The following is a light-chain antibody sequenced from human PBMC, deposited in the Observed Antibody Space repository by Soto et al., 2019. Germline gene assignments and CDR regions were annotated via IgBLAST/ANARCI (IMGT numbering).Light chain of an antibody. CDR2: ATS. V-gene: IGKV1-6*01. CDR3: QQYNSYSPT. Sequence: AIQMTQSPSSLSASIGDRVTITCRASQGIRNDLSWYQQKPGKAPKLLMYATSRLQSGVPSRFSGSGSGTDFTLTISSLQPDDFATYYCQQYNSYSPTFGQGTKVDIK. CDR1: QGIRND. J-gene: IGKJ1*01.